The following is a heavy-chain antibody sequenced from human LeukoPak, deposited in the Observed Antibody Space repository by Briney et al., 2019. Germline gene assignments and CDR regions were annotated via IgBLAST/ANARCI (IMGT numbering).Heavy chain of an antibody. D-gene: IGHD1-26*01. V-gene: IGHV4-34*01. CDR3: ARLGSYHDF. CDR1: GGSFSGYY. CDR2: INHSGST. J-gene: IGHJ4*02. Sequence: PSETLSLTCAVYGGSFSGYYWSWIRQPPGKGLEWIGEINHSGSTNYNPSLKSRVTISVDTSKNQFSLKLSSVTAADTAVYFCARLGSYHDFWGQGALVTVSS.